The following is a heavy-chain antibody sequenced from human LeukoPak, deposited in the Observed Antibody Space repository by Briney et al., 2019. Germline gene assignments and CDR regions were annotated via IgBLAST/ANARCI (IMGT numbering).Heavy chain of an antibody. J-gene: IGHJ4*02. CDR2: IGGSDTST. Sequence: GGSLRLSCAASGFTFSGYAMSWVRQVPGKGLEWVSSIGGSDTSTYYADSVKGRFTISRDNSKNTLYLQMNGLRAEDTAVYYCAKGITPSSYTALDYWGQGTLVTVSS. V-gene: IGHV3-23*01. CDR1: GFTFSGYA. D-gene: IGHD3-16*01. CDR3: AKGITPSSYTALDY.